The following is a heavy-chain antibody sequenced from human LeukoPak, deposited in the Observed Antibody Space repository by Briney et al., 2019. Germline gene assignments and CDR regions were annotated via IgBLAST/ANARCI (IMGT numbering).Heavy chain of an antibody. CDR2: IWYDGSNK. CDR1: GFTFSSYG. V-gene: IGHV3-33*01. CDR3: AREVSRGRSYYYYYGMGV. D-gene: IGHD3-10*01. Sequence: GGSLRLSCAASGFTFSSYGMHWVRQAPGKGLEWVAVIWYDGSNKYYADSVKGRFTISRDNSKNTLYLQMNSLRAEDTAVYYCAREVSRGRSYYYYYGMGVWGQGTTVTVSS. J-gene: IGHJ6*02.